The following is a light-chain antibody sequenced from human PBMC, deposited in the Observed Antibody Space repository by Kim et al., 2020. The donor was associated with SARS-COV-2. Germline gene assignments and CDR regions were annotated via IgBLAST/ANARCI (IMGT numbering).Light chain of an antibody. CDR2: QDS. V-gene: IGLV3-1*01. J-gene: IGLJ3*02. CDR1: KLGDKY. CDR3: QAWDSSSWV. Sequence: VTPGQTASITCSGDKLGDKYACWYQQKPGQSPVLVIYQDSKRPSGIPERFSGSNSGNTATLTISGTQAMDEADYYCQAWDSSSWVFGGGTQLTVL.